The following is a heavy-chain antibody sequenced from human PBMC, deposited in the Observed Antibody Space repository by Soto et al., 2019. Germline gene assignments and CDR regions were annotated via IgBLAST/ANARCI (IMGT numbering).Heavy chain of an antibody. CDR1: GFTFSSYA. J-gene: IGHJ6*02. CDR2: ISYDGSNK. V-gene: IGHV3-30-3*01. CDR3: ARDRYCSSTSCHYGMDV. D-gene: IGHD2-2*01. Sequence: QVQLVESGGGVVQPGRSLRLSCAASGFTFSSYAMHWVRQAPGKGLEWVAVISYDGSNKYYADSVKGRFTIPRDNSKNTLYLQMNSLRAEDTAVYYCARDRYCSSTSCHYGMDVWGQGTTVTVSS.